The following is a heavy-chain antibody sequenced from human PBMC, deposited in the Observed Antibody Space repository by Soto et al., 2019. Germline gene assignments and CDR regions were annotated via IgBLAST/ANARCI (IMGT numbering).Heavy chain of an antibody. D-gene: IGHD3-10*01. Sequence: ASVKVCSKASGYTFDSRGMSSVRQAPGKGLEWMGWISAYNGNTNYAQKLQGRVTMTTDTSTSTAYMELRSLRSDDTAVNYCARDGPMDRAFDFWGQGTLVT. CDR3: ARDGPMDRAFDF. CDR2: ISAYNGNT. V-gene: IGHV1-18*01. J-gene: IGHJ3*01. CDR1: GYTFDSRG.